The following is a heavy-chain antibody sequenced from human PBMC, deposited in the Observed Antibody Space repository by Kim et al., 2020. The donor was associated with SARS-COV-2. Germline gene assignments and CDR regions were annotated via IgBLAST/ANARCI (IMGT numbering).Heavy chain of an antibody. Sequence: GESLKISCKGSGYRFISYWIGWVRQMPGKGLEWMGIIYPGDSDTRYSPSFQGQVTISADKSISTAYLQWSSLKASDTAMYYCARHRGSSTSPYDYYYVDVWGEGTTVTVSS. CDR2: IYPGDSDT. D-gene: IGHD2-2*01. V-gene: IGHV5-51*01. J-gene: IGHJ6*03. CDR1: GYRFISYW. CDR3: ARHRGSSTSPYDYYYVDV.